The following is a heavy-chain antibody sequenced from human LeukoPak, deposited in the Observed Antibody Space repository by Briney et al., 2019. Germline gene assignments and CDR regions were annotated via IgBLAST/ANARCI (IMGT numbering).Heavy chain of an antibody. CDR2: IYSGGST. J-gene: IGHJ3*02. D-gene: IGHD1-14*01. Sequence: GGSLRLSCAASGFTVSSNYMSWVRQAPGKGLEWGSVIYSGGSTYYADSMTGRFTISRDNSKNTLYLQMNSLRAEDTAVYYCARGPDRARAFDIWGQGTMVTVSS. CDR1: GFTVSSNY. V-gene: IGHV3-66*01. CDR3: ARGPDRARAFDI.